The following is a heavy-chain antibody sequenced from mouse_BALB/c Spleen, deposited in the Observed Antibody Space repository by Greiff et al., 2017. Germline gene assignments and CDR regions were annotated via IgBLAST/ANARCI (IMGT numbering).Heavy chain of an antibody. CDR1: GFSLTSYG. V-gene: IGHV2-9*02. Sequence: VMLVESGPGLVAPSQSLSITCTVSGFSLTSYGVHWVRQPPGKGLEWLGVIWAGGSTNYNSALMSRLSISKDNSKSQVFLKMNSLQTDDTAMYYCAREVYGSSYWFAYWGQGTLVTVSA. CDR2: IWAGGST. J-gene: IGHJ3*01. CDR3: AREVYGSSYWFAY. D-gene: IGHD1-1*01.